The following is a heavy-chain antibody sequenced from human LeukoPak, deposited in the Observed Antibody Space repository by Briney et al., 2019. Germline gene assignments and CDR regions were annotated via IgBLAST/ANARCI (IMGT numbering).Heavy chain of an antibody. Sequence: GGSLRLSSAASAFTFSRYGMHWVRQAPGKGLEWVAFIRYDGSNKYYADSAKGRFTISRDNSKNTLYLQMNSLRAEDTAVYYCAKEIWPTVTTPGWTYFDYWGQGALVTVSS. J-gene: IGHJ4*02. V-gene: IGHV3-30*02. CDR3: AKEIWPTVTTPGWTYFDY. D-gene: IGHD4-17*01. CDR1: AFTFSRYG. CDR2: IRYDGSNK.